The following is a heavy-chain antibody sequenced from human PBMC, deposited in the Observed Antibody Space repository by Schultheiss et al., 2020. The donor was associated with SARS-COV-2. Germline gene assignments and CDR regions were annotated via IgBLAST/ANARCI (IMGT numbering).Heavy chain of an antibody. CDR2: VYYSGST. CDR1: GGSVRSGDYH. CDR3: ARSRRGWYTFDY. V-gene: IGHV4-61*08. D-gene: IGHD6-19*01. Sequence: GSLRLSCTVSGGSVRSGDYHWSWIRQTPGKGLEWIGYVYYSGSTDYDPSVKSRVTISVDTSKNQFSLNLSSVTAADTAVYYCARSRRGWYTFDYWGQGTVVTVAS. J-gene: IGHJ4*02.